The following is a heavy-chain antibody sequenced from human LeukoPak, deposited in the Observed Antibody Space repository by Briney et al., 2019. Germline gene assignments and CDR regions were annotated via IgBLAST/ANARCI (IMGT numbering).Heavy chain of an antibody. CDR1: GGSFSGYY. CDR3: ARVPIAAAGRAADY. D-gene: IGHD6-13*01. V-gene: IGHV4-34*01. Sequence: PSETLSLTCAVYGGSFSGYYWSWIRQPPGKGLEWIGEINHSGSTNYNPSLKSRVTISVDTSRNQFSLKLSSVTAADTAVYYCARVPIAAAGRAADYWGQETLVTVSS. J-gene: IGHJ4*02. CDR2: INHSGST.